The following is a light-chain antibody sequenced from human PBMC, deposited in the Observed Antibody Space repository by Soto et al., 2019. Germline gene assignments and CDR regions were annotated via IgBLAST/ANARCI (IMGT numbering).Light chain of an antibody. J-gene: IGLJ3*02. V-gene: IGLV2-11*01. CDR3: CSYAGSPWV. CDR1: SSDVGGYNY. Sequence: QSALTQPRSVSGSPGQSVTISCTGTSSDVGGYNYVSWYQQHPGKAPKLMIYDVSKRPSGVPDRFSGSKSGNTASLTISGLQAEDEAYYYCCSYAGSPWVFGGGTKLTVL. CDR2: DVS.